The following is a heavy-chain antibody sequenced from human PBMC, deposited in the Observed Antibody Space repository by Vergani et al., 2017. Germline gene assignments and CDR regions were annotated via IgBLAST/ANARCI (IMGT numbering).Heavy chain of an antibody. CDR1: GVSISSSSYY. J-gene: IGHJ4*02. D-gene: IGHD3-10*01. Sequence: QLQLQESGPGLVKPSETLSLTCSVSGVSISSSSYYWGWIRQPPGKGLEWIGTIYYSGSTYYNPSLKSRITMSVDTSKNQFSLRLSSVTAADTAMYYCAREGLHSGSGSYNDYWGQGTLVTVSS. CDR2: IYYSGST. V-gene: IGHV4-39*07. CDR3: AREGLHSGSGSYNDY.